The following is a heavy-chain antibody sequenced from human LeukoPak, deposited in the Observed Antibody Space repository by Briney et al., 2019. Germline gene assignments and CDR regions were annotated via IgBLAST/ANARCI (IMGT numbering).Heavy chain of an antibody. Sequence: GGSLRLSCAASGFTFDDYAMHWVRQAPGKGLEWVSGISWNSGSIGYADSVKGRFTISRDNAKNSLYLQMNSLRAEDTALYYCAKDILGAYYDILTGNFDYWGQGTLVTVSS. CDR1: GFTFDDYA. CDR2: ISWNSGSI. D-gene: IGHD3-9*01. V-gene: IGHV3-9*01. CDR3: AKDILGAYYDILTGNFDY. J-gene: IGHJ4*02.